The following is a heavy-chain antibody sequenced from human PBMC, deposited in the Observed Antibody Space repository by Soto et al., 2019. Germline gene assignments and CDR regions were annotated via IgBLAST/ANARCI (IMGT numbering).Heavy chain of an antibody. CDR2: IYSGGST. CDR3: ARDRYYDFWGGPMGWLRTEPGWFDP. D-gene: IGHD3-3*01. J-gene: IGHJ5*02. Sequence: LRLSCAASGFTVSSNYMSWVRQAPGKGLEWVSVIYSGGSTYYADSVKGRFTISRDNSKNTLYLQMNSLRAEDTAVYYCARDRYYDFWGGPMGWLRTEPGWFDPWGQGTLVTVSS. V-gene: IGHV3-53*01. CDR1: GFTVSSNY.